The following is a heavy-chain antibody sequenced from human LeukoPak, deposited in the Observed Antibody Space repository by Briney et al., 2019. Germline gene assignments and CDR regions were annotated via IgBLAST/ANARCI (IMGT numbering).Heavy chain of an antibody. J-gene: IGHJ4*02. D-gene: IGHD5-24*01. V-gene: IGHV3-49*04. Sequence: TGGSLRLSCAASGFTFGDYAMSWVRQAPGKGLEWVGFIRSKTYGGTTEYAASVKGRFTISRDDSKSIAYLQMNSLKTEDTAVYYCTRVQMATITSDYWGQGTLVTVSS. CDR2: IRSKTYGGTT. CDR3: TRVQMATITSDY. CDR1: GFTFGDYA.